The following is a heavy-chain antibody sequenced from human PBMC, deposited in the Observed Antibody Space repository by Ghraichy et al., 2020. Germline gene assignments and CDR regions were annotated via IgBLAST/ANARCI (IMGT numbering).Heavy chain of an antibody. J-gene: IGHJ4*02. V-gene: IGHV1-46*01. CDR3: ARMRRITMIVVANYYFDY. D-gene: IGHD3-22*01. CDR2: INPTGGST. Sequence: ASVKVSCKASGYTFTSYYMHWVRQAPGQGLEWMEIINPTGGSTRYAQKFQGRVTMTRDTSTSTVYMELSSLRSEDTAVYYCARMRRITMIVVANYYFDYWGQGTLVTVSS. CDR1: GYTFTSYY.